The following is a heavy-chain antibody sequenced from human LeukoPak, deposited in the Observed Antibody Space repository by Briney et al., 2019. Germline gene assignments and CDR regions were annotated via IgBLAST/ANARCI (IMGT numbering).Heavy chain of an antibody. Sequence: SETLSLTCAVYGGSFSGYYWSWIRQPPGKGLEWIGEINHSGSTNYNPSLKSRVTISVDTSKNQFSLKLSSVTAADTAVYYCARKKAYYYDSSPFDYWGQGTLVTVSS. D-gene: IGHD3-22*01. J-gene: IGHJ4*02. V-gene: IGHV4-34*01. CDR3: ARKKAYYYDSSPFDY. CDR2: INHSGST. CDR1: GGSFSGYY.